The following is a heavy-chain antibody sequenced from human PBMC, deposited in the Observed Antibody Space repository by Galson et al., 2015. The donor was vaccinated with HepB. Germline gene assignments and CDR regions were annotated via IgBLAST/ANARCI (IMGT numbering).Heavy chain of an antibody. CDR2: ISAYNGNT. CDR1: GYTFTSYG. V-gene: IGHV1-18*01. D-gene: IGHD6-13*01. J-gene: IGHJ4*02. Sequence: QSGAEVKKPEASVKVSCKASGYTFTSYGISWVRQAPGQGLEWMGWISAYNGNTNYAQKLQGRVTITADKSTSTAYMELSSLRSEDTAVYYCAGPVSLKSYSSTPRSFDYWGQGTLVTVSS. CDR3: AGPVSLKSYSSTPRSFDY.